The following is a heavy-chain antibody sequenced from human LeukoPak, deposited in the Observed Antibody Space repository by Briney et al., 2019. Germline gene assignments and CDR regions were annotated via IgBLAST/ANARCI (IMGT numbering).Heavy chain of an antibody. CDR2: ISAYNGNT. J-gene: IGHJ4*02. CDR1: GYTFTSYG. Sequence: AASVKVSCKASGYTFTSYGISWVRQAPGQGLEWMGRISAYNGNTNYAQKLQGRVTMTTDTSTSTAYMELRSLRSDDTAVYYCARGLRNRGYSRYCDYWGQGTLVTVSS. D-gene: IGHD5-18*01. V-gene: IGHV1-18*01. CDR3: ARGLRNRGYSRYCDY.